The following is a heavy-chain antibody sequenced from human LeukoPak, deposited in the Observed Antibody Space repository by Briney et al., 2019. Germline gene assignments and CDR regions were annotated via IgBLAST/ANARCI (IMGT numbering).Heavy chain of an antibody. D-gene: IGHD3-16*01. CDR3: ARDEYVLTSFDP. CDR1: GYTFTGYY. Sequence: ASVKVSCKTSGYTFTGYYMHWVRQAPGQALEWMGWINPNSGDTNSAQKFQGRVTMTRDMSISTAYMELSSLKSDDTAVYYCARDEYVLTSFDPWGQGTLVTVSS. J-gene: IGHJ5*02. CDR2: INPNSGDT. V-gene: IGHV1-2*02.